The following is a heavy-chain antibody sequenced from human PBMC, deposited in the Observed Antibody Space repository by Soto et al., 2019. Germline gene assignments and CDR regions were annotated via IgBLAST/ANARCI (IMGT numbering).Heavy chain of an antibody. V-gene: IGHV3-33*01. Sequence: GGSLRLSCAASGFTFSSYGMHWGRQAPGKGLEWVAVIWYDGSNKYYADSVKGRFTISRDNSKNTLYLQMNSLRAEDTAVYYCARGSEMATILFYYWGQGTLVTVSS. D-gene: IGHD5-12*01. J-gene: IGHJ4*02. CDR2: IWYDGSNK. CDR3: ARGSEMATILFYY. CDR1: GFTFSSYG.